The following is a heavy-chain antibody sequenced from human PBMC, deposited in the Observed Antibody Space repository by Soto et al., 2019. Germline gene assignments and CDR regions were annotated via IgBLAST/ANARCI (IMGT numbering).Heavy chain of an antibody. CDR3: VRVSPGWNFDY. D-gene: IGHD6-19*01. Sequence: VRLVQSGAEVQKPGASVKVSCKAPRDFFKEHDYLHWLREAPGQGLEWTGWIRPWNGDATYAQKFQARLTVSRDMSIETMYFELTSLTSDDTAVYYCVRVSPGWNFDYWGQGTLLTVSS. CDR1: RDFFKEHDY. CDR2: IRPWNGDA. V-gene: IGHV1-2*02. J-gene: IGHJ4*02.